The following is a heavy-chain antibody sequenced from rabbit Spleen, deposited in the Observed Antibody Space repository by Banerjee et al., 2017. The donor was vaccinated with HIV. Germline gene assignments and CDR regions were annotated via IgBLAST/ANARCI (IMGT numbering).Heavy chain of an antibody. J-gene: IGHJ4*01. V-gene: IGHV1S45*01. D-gene: IGHD1-1*01. CDR3: ARSGHVGGDYIWDL. Sequence: EQLKESGGGLVQPGGSLKLSCKGSGFDFSSYYMSWVRQAPGKGLEWIGCIYVGRGSTHYANWAKGRVTMYKTSSTTVTLQLTSLTAADTATYFCARSGHVGGDYIWDLWGPGTLVTVS. CDR2: IYVGRGST. CDR1: GFDFSSYYM.